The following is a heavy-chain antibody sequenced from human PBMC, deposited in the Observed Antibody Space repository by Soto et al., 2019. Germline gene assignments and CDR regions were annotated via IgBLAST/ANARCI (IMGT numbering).Heavy chain of an antibody. J-gene: IGHJ4*02. CDR3: ARGGAGSGYYLFDS. D-gene: IGHD3-22*01. CDR2: IYQSGST. V-gene: IGHV4-30-2*01. Sequence: WTWIRQPPGKGLEWIGYIYQSGSTYYNASLKSRVTISVDRSKNQFSLELSSVTAADTAVYYCARGGAGSGYYLFDSWGQGTLVTVSS.